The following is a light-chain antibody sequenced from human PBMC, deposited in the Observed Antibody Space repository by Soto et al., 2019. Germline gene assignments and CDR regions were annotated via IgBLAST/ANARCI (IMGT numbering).Light chain of an antibody. Sequence: DIQMTQSPCSLSSSVGDRVTITCRTSQTISTNVNWYQQKPGKAPKLLIYAASSLQSGVPSRFSGSGSGTDFTLTISSLQPEDFATYYCQQDHSKPITLGQGTQLDIK. J-gene: IGKJ5*01. CDR3: QQDHSKPIT. CDR2: AAS. CDR1: QTISTN. V-gene: IGKV1-39*01.